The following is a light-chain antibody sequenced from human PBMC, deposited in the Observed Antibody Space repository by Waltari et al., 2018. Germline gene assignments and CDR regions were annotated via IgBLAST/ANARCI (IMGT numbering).Light chain of an antibody. CDR3: SSYTSSSTLYV. V-gene: IGLV2-14*01. CDR1: SSDVGGYNY. Sequence: QSALTQPASVPGSPGQSITISCTGTSSDVGGYNYVSWYQQHPGKAPKLMIYAVSNRPSGVSNRFSGSKSGNTACLTISGLQAEDEADYYCSSYTSSSTLYVFGTGTKVTVL. J-gene: IGLJ1*01. CDR2: AVS.